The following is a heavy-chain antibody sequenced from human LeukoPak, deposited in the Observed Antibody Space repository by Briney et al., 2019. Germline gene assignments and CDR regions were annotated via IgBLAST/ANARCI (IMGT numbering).Heavy chain of an antibody. CDR3: ARAGYSMDTEYFQH. V-gene: IGHV3-21*01. J-gene: IGHJ1*01. CDR2: IISDSIYK. Sequence: GGSLRLSCAASGFTFRSYSMNWVRQAPGKGLEWVSFIISDSIYKYYADSVKGRFTISRDNAKSSLYLQMNSLRAEDTAVYYCARAGYSMDTEYFQHWGQGTLVTVSS. CDR1: GFTFRSYS. D-gene: IGHD5-18*01.